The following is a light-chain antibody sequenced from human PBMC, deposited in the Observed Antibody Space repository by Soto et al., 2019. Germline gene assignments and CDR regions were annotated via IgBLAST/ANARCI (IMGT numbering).Light chain of an antibody. J-gene: IGLJ2*01. Sequence: QSVLTQPASVPGSAGQSMTIFCTGTSSDIGTYKSVSWFQHHAGKGPILIIFEVSNRPSGISDRFSGFKSANTAYPTIAGVQPADEADYHSSTYTTIKTVVFGGATK. CDR2: EVS. CDR3: STYTTIKTVV. V-gene: IGLV2-14*01. CDR1: SSDIGTYKS.